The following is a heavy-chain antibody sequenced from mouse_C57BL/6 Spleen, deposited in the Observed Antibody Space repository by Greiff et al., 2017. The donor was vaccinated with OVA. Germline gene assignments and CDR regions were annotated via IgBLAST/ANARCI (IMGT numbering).Heavy chain of an antibody. D-gene: IGHD1-1*01. CDR1: GFTFSDYG. Sequence: EVQLQESGGGLVKPGGSLKLSCAASGFTFSDYGMHWVRQAPEKGLEWVAYISSGSSTIYYADTVKGRFTISRDNAKNTLFLRMTSLRSEDTAMYYCSTVGDYAMDYWGQGTSVTVSS. CDR2: ISSGSSTI. V-gene: IGHV5-17*01. J-gene: IGHJ4*01. CDR3: STVGDYAMDY.